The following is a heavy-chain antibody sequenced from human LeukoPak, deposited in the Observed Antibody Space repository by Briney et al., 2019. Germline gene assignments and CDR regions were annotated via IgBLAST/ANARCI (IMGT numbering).Heavy chain of an antibody. CDR2: FYYTGSI. CDR1: GGSISSTSYY. D-gene: IGHD4-17*01. CDR3: VSGTTVTSFAY. J-gene: IGHJ4*02. Sequence: SETLSLTCLVSGGSISSTSYYWGWIRQSPGRGLEWIGSFYYTGSIFDNRSLRSRVTISIDMSKNQFLLKLTSVTAADTAVYYCVSGTTVTSFAYWGQGTLVTVSS. V-gene: IGHV4-39*07.